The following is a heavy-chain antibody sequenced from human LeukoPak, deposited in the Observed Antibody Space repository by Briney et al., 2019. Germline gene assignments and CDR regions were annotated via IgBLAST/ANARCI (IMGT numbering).Heavy chain of an antibody. J-gene: IGHJ4*02. CDR1: GYTFTNYF. Sequence: AASVKVSCKASGYTFTNYFMHWVRQAPGQGLEWMGIVNPSDGHTTYSQSFQGRVTVTRDTSTSTVYMELSSLRSEDTAVYYCARQVIGVSFDYWGPGALVTVSS. CDR3: ARQVIGVSFDY. D-gene: IGHD3-3*01. CDR2: VNPSDGHT. V-gene: IGHV1-46*01.